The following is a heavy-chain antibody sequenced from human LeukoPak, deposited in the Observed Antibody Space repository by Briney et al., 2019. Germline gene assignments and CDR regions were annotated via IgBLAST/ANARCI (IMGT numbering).Heavy chain of an antibody. D-gene: IGHD1-1*01. Sequence: ASVKVSCKASGYTFTGFYMHWVRQAPGQGLEWMGWINTNTGSPTYAQGFTGRFVFSLDTSVSTAYLQISSLKAEDTAVYYCAREGSTTGTTRGVWFDPWGQGTLVTVSS. CDR2: INTNTGSP. V-gene: IGHV7-4-1*02. CDR1: GYTFTGFY. J-gene: IGHJ5*02. CDR3: AREGSTTGTTRGVWFDP.